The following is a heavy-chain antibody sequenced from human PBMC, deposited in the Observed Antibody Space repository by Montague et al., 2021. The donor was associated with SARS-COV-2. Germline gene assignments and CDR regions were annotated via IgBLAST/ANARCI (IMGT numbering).Heavy chain of an antibody. V-gene: IGHV3-23*01. J-gene: IGHJ6*02. Sequence: FLRLSCAASGFTFSNSAMNWVRQAPGKGLEWVSGSSGSDGGTRYADSVKGRFTISRDNSKNVLYLQMNSLRAEDTALYYCAKDSYYYGLGYGMDVWGQGTTVTVSS. CDR2: SSGSDGGT. D-gene: IGHD3-10*01. CDR1: GFTFSNSA. CDR3: AKDSYYYGLGYGMDV.